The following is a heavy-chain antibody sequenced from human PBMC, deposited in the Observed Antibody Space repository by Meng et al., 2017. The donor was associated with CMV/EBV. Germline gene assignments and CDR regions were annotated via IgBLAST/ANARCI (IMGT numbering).Heavy chain of an antibody. V-gene: IGHV3-30-3*01. CDR2: ISYDGSNK. CDR3: ARAKMNWNVIDAFDI. Sequence: GGPLRLSCAASGFTFSSYAMHWVRQAPGKGLEWVAVISYDGSNKYYADSVKGRFTISRDNSKNTLYLQMNSLRAEDTAVYYCARAKMNWNVIDAFDIWGQGTMVTVSS. D-gene: IGHD1-1*01. J-gene: IGHJ3*02. CDR1: GFTFSSYA.